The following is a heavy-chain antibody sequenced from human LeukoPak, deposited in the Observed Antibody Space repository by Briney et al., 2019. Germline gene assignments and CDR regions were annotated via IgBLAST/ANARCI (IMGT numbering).Heavy chain of an antibody. CDR1: GGTFSSYA. V-gene: IGHV1-18*01. J-gene: IGHJ4*02. CDR2: ISAYNGNT. D-gene: IGHD2-2*01. Sequence: GASVKVSCKASGGTFSSYAISWVRQAPGQGLEWMGWISAYNGNTNYAQKLQGRVTMTTDTSTSTAYMELRSLRSDDTAVYYCARGESVVVPAAISADYWGQGTLVTVSS. CDR3: ARGESVVVPAAISADY.